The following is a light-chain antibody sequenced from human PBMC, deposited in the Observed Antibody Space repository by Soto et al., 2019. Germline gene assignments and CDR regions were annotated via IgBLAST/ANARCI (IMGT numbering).Light chain of an antibody. Sequence: DIQMTQSPSTLPASVGDRVTITCRASQSIDRWLAWYQQRPGKAPKILIYHASSLETGVPSRFSGNGSGTEFTLTISGLQPDDFASYYCQQYNSYSGMFGQGTKVDIK. CDR3: QQYNSYSGM. CDR2: HAS. J-gene: IGKJ1*01. CDR1: QSIDRW. V-gene: IGKV1-5*01.